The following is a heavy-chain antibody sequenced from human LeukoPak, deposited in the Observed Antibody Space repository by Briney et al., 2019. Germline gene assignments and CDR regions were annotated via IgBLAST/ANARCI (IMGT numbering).Heavy chain of an antibody. CDR3: ARGPDSGSYYAWFDP. Sequence: SETPSLTCAVYGGSLSTYYWSWIRQPPGKGLEWIGEINHKGDTQYNPSLKGRVTISVDTSKNEFSLKMRSMTAADTAVYYCARGPDSGSYYAWFDPWGQGTLVTVSS. D-gene: IGHD1-26*01. V-gene: IGHV4-34*01. J-gene: IGHJ5*02. CDR2: INHKGDT. CDR1: GGSLSTYY.